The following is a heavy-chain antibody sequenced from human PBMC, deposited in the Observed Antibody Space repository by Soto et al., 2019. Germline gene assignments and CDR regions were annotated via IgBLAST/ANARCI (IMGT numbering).Heavy chain of an antibody. Sequence: GGSLRLSCTASGFTFSTSAMSWVRQAPGRGLEWVSGISGSGVGTYYADSVKGRFTISRDNSKNTLHLQMSGLRAEDAAVYYCAKGPTVFGAVISFDYYYGMYVWGQGTPVTVSS. V-gene: IGHV3-23*01. CDR2: ISGSGVGT. CDR1: GFTFSTSA. D-gene: IGHD3-3*01. CDR3: AKGPTVFGAVISFDYYYGMYV. J-gene: IGHJ6*02.